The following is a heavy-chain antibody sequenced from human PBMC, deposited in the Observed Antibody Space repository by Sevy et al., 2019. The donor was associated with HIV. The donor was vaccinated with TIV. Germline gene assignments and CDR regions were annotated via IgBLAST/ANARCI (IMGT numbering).Heavy chain of an antibody. CDR3: ARDRCSGSSCYSLPYDS. CDR2: LSYDGNNN. V-gene: IGHV3-30-3*01. J-gene: IGHJ4*02. D-gene: IGHD2-15*01. Sequence: GGSLRLSCTASGFPFSSYAMHWVRQAPGKGLEWVALLSYDGNNNYYADSVKRRFTFSRDNSKNTLYLQMSSLRAEDTAVYYCARDRCSGSSCYSLPYDSWGQGTLVTVSS. CDR1: GFPFSSYA.